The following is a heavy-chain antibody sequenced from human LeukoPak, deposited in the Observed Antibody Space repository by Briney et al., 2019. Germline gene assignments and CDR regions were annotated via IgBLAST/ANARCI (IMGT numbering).Heavy chain of an antibody. V-gene: IGHV4-39*01. D-gene: IGHD6-13*01. Sequence: KPSETLSLTCTVSGDSISSSSYYWGWIRQPPGKGLEWIGSIYYSGSTYYNPSLKSRVTISVDTSKNQFSLKLSSVTAADTVVYYCARQGVAGAKKYYIDSWGQGTLVTVSS. CDR1: GDSISSSSYY. CDR2: IYYSGST. J-gene: IGHJ4*02. CDR3: ARQGVAGAKKYYIDS.